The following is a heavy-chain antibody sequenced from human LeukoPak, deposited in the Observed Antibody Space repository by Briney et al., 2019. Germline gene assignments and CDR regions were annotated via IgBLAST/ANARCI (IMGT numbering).Heavy chain of an antibody. J-gene: IGHJ4*02. CDR1: GFTFSSYW. D-gene: IGHD6-19*01. V-gene: IGHV3-7*01. CDR3: AREMGQWLALDY. Sequence: PGGSLRLSCAASGFTFSSYWMSWVRQAPGKGLEWVANIKQDGSERYYVDPVKGRFTISRDNAKNSLYLQMNSLRAEDTAVYYCAREMGQWLALDYWGQGTLVTVSS. CDR2: IKQDGSER.